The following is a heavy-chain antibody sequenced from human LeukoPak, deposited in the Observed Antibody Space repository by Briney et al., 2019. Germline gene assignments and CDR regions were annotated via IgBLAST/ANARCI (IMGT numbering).Heavy chain of an antibody. CDR1: GFTFDDYG. J-gene: IGHJ4*02. D-gene: IGHD3-10*01. CDR2: FNWNGGST. CDR3: ARTNYGSGSYFGY. V-gene: IGHV3-20*04. Sequence: PGGSLRLSWGASGFTFDDYGMSLVPQAPGKGLEWVSDFNWNGGSTGYADSVKGRFTISRDNAKNSLYLQMNSLRAEDTALYYCARTNYGSGSYFGYWGQGTLVTVSS.